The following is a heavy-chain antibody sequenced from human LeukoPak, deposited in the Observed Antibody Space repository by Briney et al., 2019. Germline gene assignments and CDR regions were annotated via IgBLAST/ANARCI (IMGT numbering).Heavy chain of an antibody. J-gene: IGHJ6*02. CDR2: ISAYNGNT. Sequence: ASVKVSCKASGYTFTSYGISWVRQAPGQGLEWMGWISAYNGNTNYAQKLQGRVTMTTDTSTSTAYMELRSLRSDDTAVYYCARDTVTTSKMGDYYYCYGMDVWGQGTTVTVSS. D-gene: IGHD4-11*01. CDR3: ARDTVTTSKMGDYYYCYGMDV. V-gene: IGHV1-18*01. CDR1: GYTFTSYG.